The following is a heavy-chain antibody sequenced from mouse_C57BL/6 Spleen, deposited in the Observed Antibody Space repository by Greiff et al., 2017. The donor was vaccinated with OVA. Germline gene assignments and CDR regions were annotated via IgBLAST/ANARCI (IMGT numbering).Heavy chain of an antibody. CDR2: ISDGGSYT. V-gene: IGHV5-4*01. D-gene: IGHD1-1*01. CDR3: ARGGTTVGYFDV. J-gene: IGHJ1*03. CDR1: GFTFSSYA. Sequence: EVQVVESGGGLVKPGGSLKLSCAASGFTFSSYAMSWVRQTPEKRLEWVATISDGGSYTYYPDNVKGRFTISRDNAKNNLYLQMSHLKSEDTAMYYCARGGTTVGYFDVWGTGTTVTVSS.